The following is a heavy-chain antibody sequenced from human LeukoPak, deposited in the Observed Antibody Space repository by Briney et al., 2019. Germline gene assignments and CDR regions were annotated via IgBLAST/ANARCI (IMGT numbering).Heavy chain of an antibody. Sequence: ASVKVSCKVSGYTLTELSMHWVRQAPGKGLEWMGGFDPEDGETIYAQKFQGRVTMTEDTSTDTAYMELSSLRSEDTAVYYCATVGKRRGAFGIWGQGTMVTVSS. J-gene: IGHJ3*02. CDR3: ATVGKRRGAFGI. D-gene: IGHD1-26*01. V-gene: IGHV1-24*01. CDR1: GYTLTELS. CDR2: FDPEDGET.